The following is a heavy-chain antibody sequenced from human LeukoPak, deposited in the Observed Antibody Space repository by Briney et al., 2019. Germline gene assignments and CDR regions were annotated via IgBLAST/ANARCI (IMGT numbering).Heavy chain of an antibody. CDR2: ITSSRSYI. CDR3: ARDKGTSYLSSFDY. J-gene: IGHJ4*02. Sequence: GGSLRLSCAATGFTFSSYTMNWVRQAPGKGREGGSSITSSRSYIYYADSLKGRFTSSRDNARNSVYLQMNSLRAEDTAMYYCARDKGTSYLSSFDYWGQGTLVTVSS. D-gene: IGHD6-6*01. V-gene: IGHV3-21*01. CDR1: GFTFSSYT.